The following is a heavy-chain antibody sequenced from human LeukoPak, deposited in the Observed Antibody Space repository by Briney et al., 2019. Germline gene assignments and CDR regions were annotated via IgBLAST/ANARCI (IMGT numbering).Heavy chain of an antibody. CDR3: ARADYYYYYMDV. CDR1: GGSITNYY. CDR2: IFTSGST. J-gene: IGHJ6*03. Sequence: SETLSLTCTISGGSITNYYWSWIRQPPGKGLEWIGYIFTSGSTNYNPSLKSRVTISVDTSKNQFSLKLSSVTAADTAVYYCARADYYYYYMDVWGKGTTVTVSS. V-gene: IGHV4-4*09.